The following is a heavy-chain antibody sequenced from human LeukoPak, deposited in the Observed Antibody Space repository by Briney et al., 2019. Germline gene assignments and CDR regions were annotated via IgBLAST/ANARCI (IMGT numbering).Heavy chain of an antibody. CDR1: GFTFSSYA. Sequence: GGSLRLSCAASGFTFSSYAMSWVRQAPGEGLEWVSAISGSGGSTYYADSVKGRFTISRDNSKNTLYLQMNSLRAEDTAVYYCAKDRVVGAALLYYFDYWGQGTLVTVSS. V-gene: IGHV3-23*01. D-gene: IGHD1-26*01. J-gene: IGHJ4*02. CDR3: AKDRVVGAALLYYFDY. CDR2: ISGSGGST.